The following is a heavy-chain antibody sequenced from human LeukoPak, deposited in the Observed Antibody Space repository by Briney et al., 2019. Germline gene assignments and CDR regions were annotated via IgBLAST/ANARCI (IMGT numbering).Heavy chain of an antibody. CDR1: GYTFTSYD. V-gene: IGHV1-8*01. CDR3: ARGVRTVTTSYYYYYMDV. Sequence: GASVKVSCKASGYTFTSYDINWVRQATGQGLEWMGWMNPNSGNTGYAQKFQGRVTMTRNTSISTAYMELSSLRSEDTAAYYCARGVRTVTTSYYYYYMDVWGKGTTVTVSS. CDR2: MNPNSGNT. J-gene: IGHJ6*03. D-gene: IGHD4-17*01.